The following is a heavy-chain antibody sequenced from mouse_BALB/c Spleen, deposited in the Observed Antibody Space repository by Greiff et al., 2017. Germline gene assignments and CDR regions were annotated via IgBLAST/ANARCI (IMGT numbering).Heavy chain of an antibody. D-gene: IGHD1-2*01. CDR3: ARLRLPLYYYAMDY. CDR1: GYSITSDYA. J-gene: IGHJ4*01. Sequence: EVQLQESGPGLVKPSQSLSLTCTVTGYSITSDYAWNWIRQFPGNKLEWMGYISYSGSTSYNPSLKSRISITRDTSKNQFFLQLNSVTTEDTATYYCARLRLPLYYYAMDYWGQGTSVTVSS. V-gene: IGHV3-2*02. CDR2: ISYSGST.